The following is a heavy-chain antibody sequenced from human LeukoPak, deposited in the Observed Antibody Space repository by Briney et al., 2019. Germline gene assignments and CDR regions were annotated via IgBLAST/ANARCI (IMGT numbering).Heavy chain of an antibody. V-gene: IGHV3-15*01. CDR3: TTSIVVVPAAIMRSPKDY. J-gene: IGHJ4*02. D-gene: IGHD2-2*02. CDR2: IKSKTDGGTT. Sequence: GGSLRLSCAASGFTFSNAWMSWVRQAPGKGLEWVGRIKSKTDGGTTDYAAPVKGRFTISRDDSKNTLYLQMNSLKTEDTAVYYCTTSIVVVPAAIMRSPKDYWGQGTLVTVSS. CDR1: GFTFSNAW.